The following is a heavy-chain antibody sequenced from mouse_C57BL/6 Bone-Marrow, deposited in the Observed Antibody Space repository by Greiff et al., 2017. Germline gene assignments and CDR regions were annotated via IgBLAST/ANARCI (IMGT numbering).Heavy chain of an antibody. CDR1: GFTFSSYA. J-gene: IGHJ1*03. CDR2: ISDGGSYT. D-gene: IGHD1-1*01. Sequence: DVMLVESGGGLVKPGGSLKLSCAASGFTFSSYAMSWVRQTPEKRLEWVATISDGGSYTYYPDNVQGRFTISRDNAKNNLYLQMSHLKSEDSAMYYWARDPSYYGSSHWYFDVWGTGTTVTVAS. V-gene: IGHV5-4*01. CDR3: ARDPSYYGSSHWYFDV.